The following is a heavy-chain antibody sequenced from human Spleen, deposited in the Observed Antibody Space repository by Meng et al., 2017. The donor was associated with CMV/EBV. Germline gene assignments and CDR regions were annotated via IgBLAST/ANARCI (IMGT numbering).Heavy chain of an antibody. D-gene: IGHD2-15*01. CDR1: GGSFSCYY. Sequence: LPCAVYGGSFSCYYWSWLRQPPGKGLEWIGEINHSGSTNYNPSLKSRVTISVDTSKNQFSLKLSSVTAADTAVYYCARSPMVVAYFDYWGQGTLVTVSS. CDR3: ARSPMVVAYFDY. V-gene: IGHV4-34*01. CDR2: INHSGST. J-gene: IGHJ4*02.